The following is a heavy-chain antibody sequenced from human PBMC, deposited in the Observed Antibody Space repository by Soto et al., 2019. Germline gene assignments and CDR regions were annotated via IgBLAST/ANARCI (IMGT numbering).Heavy chain of an antibody. CDR3: AVVAGSSYFDC. D-gene: IGHD6-19*01. V-gene: IGHV3-64D*08. Sequence: EVQLVESGGGLVQSGGSLRLSCSASGFTFSSYAMHWVRQAPGKGLEYVSAIKNSGGSTNYADSVKGRFTVSRDNSKNTLYLQMSSLRSEDTAVYYCAVVAGSSYFDCWGHGTLVTVSS. CDR2: IKNSGGST. CDR1: GFTFSSYA. J-gene: IGHJ4*01.